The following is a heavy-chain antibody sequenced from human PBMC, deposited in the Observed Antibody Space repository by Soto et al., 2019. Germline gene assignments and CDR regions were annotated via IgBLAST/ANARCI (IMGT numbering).Heavy chain of an antibody. Sequence: QVQLVESGGGLVQPGGSLRLSCAASGFTFSDYYMSWIRQAPGKGLEWVSYISSSGSTIYYADSVKGRFTISRDNAKNTLYLQMNSLRAEDTAVYYCARVDGNDYDSSGYYYYYYGMDVWGQGTTVTVSS. CDR1: GFTFSDYY. J-gene: IGHJ6*02. CDR2: ISSSGSTI. D-gene: IGHD3-22*01. V-gene: IGHV3-11*01. CDR3: ARVDGNDYDSSGYYYYYYGMDV.